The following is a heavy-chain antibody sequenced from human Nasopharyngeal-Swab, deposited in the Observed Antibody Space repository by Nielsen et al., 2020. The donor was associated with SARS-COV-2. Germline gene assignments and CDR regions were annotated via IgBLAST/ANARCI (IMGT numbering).Heavy chain of an antibody. CDR2: IYYSGST. J-gene: IGHJ3*02. V-gene: IGHV4-39*01. Sequence: SETLSLTCTVSGGSISSSSYYWGWIRQPPGKGLEWIGSIYYSGSTYYNPSLKSRVTISVDTSKNQFSLKLSSVTAADTAVYYCARVTVTTDAFDIWGQGTMVTVSS. D-gene: IGHD4-17*01. CDR1: GGSISSSSYY. CDR3: ARVTVTTDAFDI.